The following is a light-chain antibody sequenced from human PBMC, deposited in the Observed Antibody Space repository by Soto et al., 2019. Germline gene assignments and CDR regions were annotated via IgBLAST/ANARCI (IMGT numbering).Light chain of an antibody. Sequence: QSVLTQPASVSGSPGQSITISCTGTSSDVGSYDLVSWYQQHPGRAPKLVIYEVSKRPSGVSSRFSGSKSGNTASLTISGLQAEDEADYHCCSYAGTRPFYVFGPGNKVTVL. CDR2: EVS. J-gene: IGLJ1*01. CDR3: CSYAGTRPFYV. V-gene: IGLV2-23*02. CDR1: SSDVGSYDL.